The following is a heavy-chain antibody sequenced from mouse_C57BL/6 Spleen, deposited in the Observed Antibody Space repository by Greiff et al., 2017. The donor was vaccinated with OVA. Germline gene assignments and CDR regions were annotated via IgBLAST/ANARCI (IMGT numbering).Heavy chain of an antibody. D-gene: IGHD1-1*01. V-gene: IGHV1-69*01. CDR2: IDPSDSYT. CDR1: GYTFTSYW. CDR3: ARSDYYGSEKDY. Sequence: QVQLQQPGAELVMPGASVKLSCKASGYTFTSYWMHWVKQRPGQGLGWIGEIDPSDSYTNYNQKFKGKSTLTVDKSSSTAYMQLSSLTSEDSAVYYCARSDYYGSEKDYWGQGTTLTVSS. J-gene: IGHJ2*01.